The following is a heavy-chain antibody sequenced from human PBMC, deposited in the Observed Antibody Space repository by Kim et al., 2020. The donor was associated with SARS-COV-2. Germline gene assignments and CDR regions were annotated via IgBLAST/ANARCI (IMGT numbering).Heavy chain of an antibody. J-gene: IGHJ3*02. D-gene: IGHD2-21*02. CDR2: IIPIFGTA. V-gene: IGHV1-69*13. CDR1: GGTFSSYA. CDR3: ARGGERGYCGGYCYPGAFDI. Sequence: SVKVSCKASGGTFSSYAISWVRQAPGQGLEWMGGIIPIFGTANYAQKFQGRVTITADESTSTAYMELSSLRSEDTAVYYCARGGERGYCGGYCYPGAFDIWGQGTMVTVSS.